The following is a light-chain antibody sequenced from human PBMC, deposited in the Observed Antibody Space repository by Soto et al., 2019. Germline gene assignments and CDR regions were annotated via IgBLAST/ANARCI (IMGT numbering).Light chain of an antibody. J-gene: IGKJ2*01. CDR3: QQYSDLPYT. CDR2: GAS. V-gene: IGKV3-20*01. Sequence: EIVLTQTPGTLSLSPGEGATLSCRASQILTSRYLAWYQQKPGQAPRLLIFGASSRAPGIPDTFSGSGSGTDFTLTISSLEPEDCAVYYCQQYSDLPYTFGQGTELEIK. CDR1: QILTSRY.